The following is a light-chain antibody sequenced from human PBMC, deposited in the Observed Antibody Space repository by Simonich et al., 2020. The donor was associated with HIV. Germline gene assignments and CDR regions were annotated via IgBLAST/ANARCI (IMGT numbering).Light chain of an antibody. CDR1: QSVLSSSNNKNY. J-gene: IGKJ4*01. Sequence: DIVMTQSPDSLTVSLGERATINCKSSQSVLSSSNNKNYLTWYQQKPGQPPKLLIYWASTRESGVPDRFSGSGSGTDFTLTITSLQAEDVAVYFCQQYNDLPLLAFGGGTKVEIK. V-gene: IGKV4-1*01. CDR3: QQYNDLPLLA. CDR2: WAS.